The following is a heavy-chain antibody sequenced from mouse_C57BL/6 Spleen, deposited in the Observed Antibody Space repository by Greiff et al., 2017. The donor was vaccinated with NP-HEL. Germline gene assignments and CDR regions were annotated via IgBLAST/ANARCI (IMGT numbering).Heavy chain of an antibody. V-gene: IGHV1-55*01. D-gene: IGHD2-1*01. CDR2: IYPGSGST. CDR1: GYTFTSYW. CDR3: ARRGGYYGNHEGFAY. Sequence: VQLQQSGAELVKPGASVKMSCKASGYTFTSYWITWVKQRPGQGLEWIGDIYPGSGSTNYNEKFKSKATLTVDTSSSTAYMQLSSLTSEDSAVYYCARRGGYYGNHEGFAYWGQGTLVTVSA. J-gene: IGHJ3*01.